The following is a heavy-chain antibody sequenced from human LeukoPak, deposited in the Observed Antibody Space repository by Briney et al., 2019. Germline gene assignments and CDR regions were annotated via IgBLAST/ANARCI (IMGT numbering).Heavy chain of an antibody. V-gene: IGHV4-34*01. CDR1: GGSFSGYY. J-gene: IGHJ4*02. Sequence: SETLSLTCAVYGGSFSGYYWSWIRQPPGKGLEWIGEINHSGSTNYNPSLKSRVTISVDTSKNQFALKLSSVTAADTAVYYCARSGIAAAGIDYWGQGTLVTVSS. D-gene: IGHD6-13*01. CDR3: ARSGIAAAGIDY. CDR2: INHSGST.